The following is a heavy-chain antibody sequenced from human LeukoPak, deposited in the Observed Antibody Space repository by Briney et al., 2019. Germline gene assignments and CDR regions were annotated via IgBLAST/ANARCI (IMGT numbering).Heavy chain of an antibody. Sequence: ASVKVSCKASGYTFTGYYMHWVRQAPGQGLEWMGWINPNSGGTNYAQKFQGRVTMTRDTSISTAYMELSRLRSDDTAVYYCARSGDRYYYDSSGYVEDYWGQGTLVTVSS. V-gene: IGHV1-2*02. J-gene: IGHJ4*02. CDR2: INPNSGGT. CDR3: ARSGDRYYYDSSGYVEDY. D-gene: IGHD3-22*01. CDR1: GYTFTGYY.